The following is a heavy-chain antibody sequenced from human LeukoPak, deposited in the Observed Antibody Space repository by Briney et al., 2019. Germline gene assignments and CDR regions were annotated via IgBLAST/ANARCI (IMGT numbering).Heavy chain of an antibody. CDR1: GSTFTGYY. CDR3: ATQRGSYLWGTDFDY. CDR2: INPNSGDT. V-gene: IGHV1-2*02. D-gene: IGHD3-16*01. J-gene: IGHJ4*02. Sequence: ASVKVSCKPSGSTFTGYYMHWVRQAPGQGLEWMGWINPNSGDTKYAQKIQGRVTMTRDTSISTAYMELSRLRSDDTAVYYCATQRGSYLWGTDFDYWGQGTLVTVPS.